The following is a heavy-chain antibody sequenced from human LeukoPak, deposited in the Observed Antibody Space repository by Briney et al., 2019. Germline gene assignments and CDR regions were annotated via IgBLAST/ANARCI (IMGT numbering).Heavy chain of an antibody. Sequence: PGGSLRLSCAASGFTVSTNYMGWVRQAPGKGLEWVANIKQDGSEKYYVDSVKGRFTISRDNAKNSLYLQMNSLRAEDTAVYYCARDPVVTPSYWGQGTLVTVSS. D-gene: IGHD4-23*01. CDR1: GFTVSTNY. J-gene: IGHJ4*02. CDR2: IKQDGSEK. CDR3: ARDPVVTPSY. V-gene: IGHV3-7*01.